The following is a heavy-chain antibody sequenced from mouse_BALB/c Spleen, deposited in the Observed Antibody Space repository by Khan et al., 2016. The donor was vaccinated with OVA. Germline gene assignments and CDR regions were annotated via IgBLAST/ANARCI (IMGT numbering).Heavy chain of an antibody. CDR2: IDPPTGNT. Sequence: EVQLQQSGAELVKSGATVKLSCTASGLNFTDSYMHWLKQWPEQGLEWIGWIDPPTGNTKYDPKFQGKATIPADPSSNTAYLQLRSLTSEDTAGYYGARVARKWGQGTTVTVSS. V-gene: IGHV14-3*02. CDR1: GLNFTDSY. J-gene: IGHJ2*01. CDR3: ARVARK.